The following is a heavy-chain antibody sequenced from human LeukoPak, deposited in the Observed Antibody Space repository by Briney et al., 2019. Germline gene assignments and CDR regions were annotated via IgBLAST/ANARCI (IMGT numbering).Heavy chain of an antibody. CDR1: GFTFSSYW. V-gene: IGHV3-7*01. CDR3: AREGYYYDSSGYENWFGP. J-gene: IGHJ5*02. D-gene: IGHD3-22*01. Sequence: GGSLRLSCAASGFTFSSYWMSWVRQAPGKGLEWVANIKQDGSEKYYVESVKGRFTISRENAKNSLYLQMNSLRAEDTAVYYCAREGYYYDSSGYENWFGPWGQGTLVTVS. CDR2: IKQDGSEK.